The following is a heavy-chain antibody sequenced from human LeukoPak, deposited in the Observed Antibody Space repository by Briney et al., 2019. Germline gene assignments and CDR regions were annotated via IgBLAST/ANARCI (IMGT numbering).Heavy chain of an antibody. Sequence: GGSLRLSCAASGFTFSSYSMNWVRQAPGKGLEWVSYISSSSSTIYYADSAKGRFTISRDNAKNSLYLQMNSLRAEDTAVYYCARDGDDAFDIWGQGTMVTVSS. D-gene: IGHD3-3*01. V-gene: IGHV3-48*01. CDR3: ARDGDDAFDI. CDR1: GFTFSSYS. CDR2: ISSSSSTI. J-gene: IGHJ3*02.